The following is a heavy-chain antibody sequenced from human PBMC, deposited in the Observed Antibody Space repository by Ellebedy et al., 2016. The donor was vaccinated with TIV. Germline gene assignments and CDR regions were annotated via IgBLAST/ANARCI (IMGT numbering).Heavy chain of an antibody. J-gene: IGHJ5*02. CDR1: GFTFSTYW. D-gene: IGHD2-2*01. CDR3: AHPGASAAMHFDP. Sequence: PGGSLRLSCAASGFTFSTYWMHWVRQAPGKGLVWVSVISGVWGTTRYADSVKGRFTISRDNAKNTLYLQMNSLRVEDTAVYYCAHPGASAAMHFDPWGQGTLVTVSS. CDR2: ISGVWGTT. V-gene: IGHV3-74*01.